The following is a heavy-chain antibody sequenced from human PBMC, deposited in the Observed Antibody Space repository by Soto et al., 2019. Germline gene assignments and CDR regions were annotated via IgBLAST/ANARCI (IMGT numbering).Heavy chain of an antibody. Sequence: GGFLRLSCAASGFTFDSYAMNWVRQAPGKGLEWVSTISGSGGSTYYADSVKGRFTISRDNSKNTLYLQMNSLRVEDTAVYYCAKSGYDFRSGYASFDYWGQGTQVTVSS. D-gene: IGHD3-3*01. CDR3: AKSGYDFRSGYASFDY. CDR1: GFTFDSYA. V-gene: IGHV3-23*01. CDR2: ISGSGGST. J-gene: IGHJ4*02.